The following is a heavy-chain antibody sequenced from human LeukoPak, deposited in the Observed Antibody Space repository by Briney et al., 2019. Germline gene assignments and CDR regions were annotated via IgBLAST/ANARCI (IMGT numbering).Heavy chain of an antibody. CDR3: ARDIAARRFDY. CDR1: GFTFRNHG. Sequence: SGGSLRLSCAASGFTFRNHGMHWVRQAPGKGLEWVAVIWYDGSNEYYADSVKGRLTISRDNSKNTLYLQMNSLRVEDTAVYYCARDIAARRFDYWGQGTLVTVSS. D-gene: IGHD6-6*01. J-gene: IGHJ4*02. V-gene: IGHV3-33*01. CDR2: IWYDGSNE.